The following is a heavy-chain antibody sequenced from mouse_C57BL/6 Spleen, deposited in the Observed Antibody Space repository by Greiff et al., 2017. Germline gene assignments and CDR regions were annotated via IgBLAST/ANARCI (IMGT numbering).Heavy chain of an antibody. V-gene: IGHV5-6*02. J-gene: IGHJ3*01. CDR2: ISSGGSYT. D-gene: IGHD4-1*01. Sequence: EVKLVESGGDLVKPGGSLKLSCAASGFTFSSYGLSWVRQTPDKRLEWVATISSGGSYTSYPDSVKGRFTISRDNAKNTLYLQMSSLKSEDTAMYYCARGGTGKFAYWGQGTLVTVSA. CDR3: ARGGTGKFAY. CDR1: GFTFSSYG.